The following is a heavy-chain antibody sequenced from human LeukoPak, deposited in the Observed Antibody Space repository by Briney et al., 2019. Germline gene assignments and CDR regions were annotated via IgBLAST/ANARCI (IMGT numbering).Heavy chain of an antibody. Sequence: SETLSLTCTVSGGSISSSSYYWGWIRQPPGKGLEWIGSIYYSGSTYYNPSLKSRVTISADTSKNQFSLKLSSVTAADTAVYYCARGGYYEGPPDYWGQGTLVTVSS. J-gene: IGHJ4*02. CDR1: GGSISSSSYY. V-gene: IGHV4-39*07. CDR3: ARGGYYEGPPDY. CDR2: IYYSGST. D-gene: IGHD3-22*01.